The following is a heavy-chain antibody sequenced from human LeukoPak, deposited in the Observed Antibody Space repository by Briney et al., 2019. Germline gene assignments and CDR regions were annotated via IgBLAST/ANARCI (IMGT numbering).Heavy chain of an antibody. Sequence: ASVKVSCKASGYTFISYDINWVRQATGQGLEWMGWMNPNSGNTGYAQKFQGRVTMTRNTSISTVYMELSSLRSEDTAVYYCARVPIVVAPAANASYYYYMDVWGKGTTVTVSS. V-gene: IGHV1-8*01. D-gene: IGHD2-2*01. CDR3: ARVPIVVAPAANASYYYYMDV. CDR1: GYTFISYD. J-gene: IGHJ6*03. CDR2: MNPNSGNT.